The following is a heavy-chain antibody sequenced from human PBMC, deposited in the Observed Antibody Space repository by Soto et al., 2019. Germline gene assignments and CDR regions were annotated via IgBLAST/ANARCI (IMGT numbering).Heavy chain of an antibody. Sequence: SETLSLTCSVSNVSINSSYWAWIRQPPGKGLEWIGWVYYAGTTKYNPSLKSRVTISIDTSKNEFSLKLRSVTTADTAVYFCAKDRGGRGPFDPWGQGTLVTVSS. D-gene: IGHD1-26*01. J-gene: IGHJ5*01. CDR1: NVSINSSY. V-gene: IGHV4-59*01. CDR3: AKDRGGRGPFDP. CDR2: VYYAGTT.